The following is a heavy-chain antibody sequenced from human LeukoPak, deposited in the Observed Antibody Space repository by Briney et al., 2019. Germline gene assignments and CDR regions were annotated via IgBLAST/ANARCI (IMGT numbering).Heavy chain of an antibody. J-gene: IGHJ4*02. V-gene: IGHV3-7*01. CDR1: GFTFSSYE. CDR2: INQDGSDK. Sequence: GGSLRLSCGASGFTFSSYEMNWVRQAPGKGLECVANINQDGSDKYYVDSVKGRFTISRDNTKNSLYLQMNSLRAEDTAVYYCVGGDYWGQGTLVTVSS. CDR3: VGGDY.